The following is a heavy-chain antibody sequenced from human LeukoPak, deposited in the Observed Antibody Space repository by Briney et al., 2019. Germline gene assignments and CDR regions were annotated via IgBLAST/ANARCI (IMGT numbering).Heavy chain of an antibody. CDR3: VRLLDLDF. CDR1: GFTFSHYW. J-gene: IGHJ4*02. Sequence: GGSLRLSCAASGFTFSHYWMHWVRQAPGKELVWVSRINTDGSTTDYADSVKGRFTISRDNAKNTLYLQMSSLRVEDTAVYYCVRLLDLDFWGQGTLVTVSS. CDR2: INTDGSTT. V-gene: IGHV3-74*01. D-gene: IGHD3-3*01.